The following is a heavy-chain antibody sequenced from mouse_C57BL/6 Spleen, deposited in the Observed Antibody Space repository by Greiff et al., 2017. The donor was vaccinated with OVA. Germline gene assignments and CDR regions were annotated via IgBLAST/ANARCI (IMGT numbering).Heavy chain of an antibody. J-gene: IGHJ3*01. CDR1: GYTFTSYW. V-gene: IGHV1-50*01. D-gene: IGHD2-1*01. Sequence: QVQLQQPGAELVKPGASVKLSCKASGYTFTSYWMQWVKQRPGQGLEWIGEIDPSDSYTNYNQKFKGKATLTVDTSSSTAYMQLSSLTSEDSAVYYCAIRGLYGNYGADWGQGTLVTVSA. CDR3: AIRGLYGNYGAD. CDR2: IDPSDSYT.